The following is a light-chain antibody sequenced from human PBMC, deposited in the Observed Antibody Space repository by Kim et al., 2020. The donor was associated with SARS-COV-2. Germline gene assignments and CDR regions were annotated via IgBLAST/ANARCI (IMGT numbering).Light chain of an antibody. Sequence: APGQTARINCEGNNLASKTVHWYQQRPGQLPVLVIYFDRDRPSGIPDRFSGSNSGNTATLTISRVEAGDEAFYHCQVWDTSADHPVFGGGTQLTVL. J-gene: IGLJ2*01. CDR2: FDR. V-gene: IGLV3-21*04. CDR1: NLASKT. CDR3: QVWDTSADHPV.